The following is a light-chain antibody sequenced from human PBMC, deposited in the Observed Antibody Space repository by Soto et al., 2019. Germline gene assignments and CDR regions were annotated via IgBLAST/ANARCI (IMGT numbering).Light chain of an antibody. CDR1: QTISTW. CDR3: QQYTNTNNPWM. J-gene: IGKJ1*01. V-gene: IGKV1-5*01. CDR2: DAS. Sequence: DIHVTQAPPSLSASVVDIVTITCRASQTISTWMAWYQQKPGKAPKLLVYDASTLQSGVASRFSGSGSGTEFTLIISGLQPDDSATYYCQQYTNTNNPWMFGQGTKVDIK.